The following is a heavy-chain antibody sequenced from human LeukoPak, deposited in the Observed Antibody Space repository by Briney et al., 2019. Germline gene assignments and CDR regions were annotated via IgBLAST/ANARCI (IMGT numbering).Heavy chain of an antibody. CDR3: AREKRYDDFDY. V-gene: IGHV3-74*01. D-gene: IGHD5-12*01. Sequence: GGSLRLSCAASGFTFSDYWMLWVRQAPGKGLVWVSRINGDGSRTGYADSVKGRITISRDNAKNTLHLQMNSLRAEDTAVYYCAREKRYDDFDYWGQGTLVTVSS. CDR1: GFTFSDYW. J-gene: IGHJ4*02. CDR2: INGDGSRT.